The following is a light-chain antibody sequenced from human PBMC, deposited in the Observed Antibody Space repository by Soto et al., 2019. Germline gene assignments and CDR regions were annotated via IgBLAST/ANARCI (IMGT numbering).Light chain of an antibody. Sequence: DNQMTQSPSSLSASVRDRVTHTCQGNQDLKNYLNWYQQKPGKAPKLLIYEASNLETGVPSRCSGSGSGRSFTFTISSLQPEDIATYYCQQCDDFITFGGGTRIEIK. CDR3: QQCDDFIT. J-gene: IGKJ4*01. V-gene: IGKV1-33*01. CDR2: EAS. CDR1: QDLKNY.